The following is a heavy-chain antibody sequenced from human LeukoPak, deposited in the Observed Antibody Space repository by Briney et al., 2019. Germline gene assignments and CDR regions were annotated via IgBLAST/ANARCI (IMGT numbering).Heavy chain of an antibody. CDR3: ARDLVTAPGGD. CDR2: ISYREKT. V-gene: IGHV4-30-4*01. J-gene: IGHJ4*02. CDR1: VGSISSGDFY. D-gene: IGHD2-21*02. Sequence: SETLSLTCTVSVGSISSGDFYWSWIRQPPGKGLEWIGYISYREKTYYNPSLKSRLTISVDMSKNQFFLNLYSVTAADTAVYFCARDLVTAPGGDWGLGTLVTVSS.